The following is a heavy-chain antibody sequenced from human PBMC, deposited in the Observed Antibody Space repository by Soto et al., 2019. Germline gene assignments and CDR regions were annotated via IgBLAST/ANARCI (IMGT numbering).Heavy chain of an antibody. CDR3: ARDLKRYGGYVSERQPVQSPFDY. V-gene: IGHV1-46*03. J-gene: IGHJ4*02. D-gene: IGHD5-12*01. CDR2: INPSGGST. CDR1: GYTFTSYY. Sequence: ASVKVSFKASGYTFTSYYMHWVRQAPGQGLEWMGIINPSGGSTSYAQKFQGRVTMTRDTSTSTVYMELSSLRSEDTAVYYCARDLKRYGGYVSERQPVQSPFDYWAQRTLVTVSS.